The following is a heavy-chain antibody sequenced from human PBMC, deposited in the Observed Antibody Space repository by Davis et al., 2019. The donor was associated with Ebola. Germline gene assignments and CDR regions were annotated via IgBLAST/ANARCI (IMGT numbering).Heavy chain of an antibody. CDR3: ARMKVLLWFGTLDY. Sequence: SETLSLTCAVSGGSFSGYYWSWIRQPPGKGLEWIGEINHSGSTNYNPSLKSRVTISVDTSKNQFSLKLSSVTAADTAVYYCARMKVLLWFGTLDYWGQGTLVTVSS. D-gene: IGHD3-10*01. CDR1: GGSFSGYY. CDR2: INHSGST. V-gene: IGHV4-34*01. J-gene: IGHJ4*02.